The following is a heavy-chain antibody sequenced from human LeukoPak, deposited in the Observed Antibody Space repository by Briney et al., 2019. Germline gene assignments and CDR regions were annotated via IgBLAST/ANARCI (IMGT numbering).Heavy chain of an antibody. J-gene: IGHJ4*02. V-gene: IGHV3-48*03. D-gene: IGHD3-22*01. CDR2: ISSGGSNI. Sequence: QPGGSLRLSCAASGSTFSSYEMNWVRQAPGKGLEWVSYISSGGSNIYYADSVKGRFTISRDNAKNSLYLQMNSLRAEDTAVYYCARDSALTTYDSSGYYIDYWGQGTLVTVSS. CDR1: GSTFSSYE. CDR3: ARDSALTTYDSSGYYIDY.